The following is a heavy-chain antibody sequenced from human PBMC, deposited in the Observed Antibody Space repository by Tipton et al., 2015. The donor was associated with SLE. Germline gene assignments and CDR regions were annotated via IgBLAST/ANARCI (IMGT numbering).Heavy chain of an antibody. D-gene: IGHD1-14*01. Sequence: GSLRLSCAASGFTFSSYAMSWVRQAPGKGLEWVSAISGSGGSTYYADSVKGRFAISRDNSKNTLYLQMNSLRAGDTAVYYCAKDRGISEGYFDYWGQGTLVTVSS. CDR1: GFTFSSYA. J-gene: IGHJ4*02. V-gene: IGHV3-23*01. CDR3: AKDRGISEGYFDY. CDR2: ISGSGGST.